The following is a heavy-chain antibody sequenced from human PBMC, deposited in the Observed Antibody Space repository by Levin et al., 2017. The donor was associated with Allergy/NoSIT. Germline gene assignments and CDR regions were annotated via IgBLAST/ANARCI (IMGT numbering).Heavy chain of an antibody. CDR3: ARNYYDTVDI. J-gene: IGHJ3*02. V-gene: IGHV3-74*01. Sequence: GGSLRLSCVASGFTFSANWMHWARQGPGKGLVWVARIKDDGSSTSYADSVKGRFTISRDNAKNTLYLQMNSLRVEDTAVYYCARNYYDTVDIWGQGTMVTVSS. D-gene: IGHD1-7*01. CDR1: GFTFSANW. CDR2: IKDDGSST.